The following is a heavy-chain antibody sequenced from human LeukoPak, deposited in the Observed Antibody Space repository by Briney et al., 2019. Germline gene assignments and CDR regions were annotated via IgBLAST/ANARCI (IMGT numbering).Heavy chain of an antibody. J-gene: IGHJ6*02. CDR1: GGSISSYY. CDR3: ARELLWFGTYYYGMDV. CDR2: IYSSGST. V-gene: IGHV4-4*07. D-gene: IGHD3-10*01. Sequence: PSETLSLTCTVSGGSISSYYWSWIRQPAGKGLEWIGRIYSSGSTNFNPSLKSRVTMSVDTSKNQFSLKLSSVTAADTAVYYCARELLWFGTYYYGMDVWGQGTTVTVPS.